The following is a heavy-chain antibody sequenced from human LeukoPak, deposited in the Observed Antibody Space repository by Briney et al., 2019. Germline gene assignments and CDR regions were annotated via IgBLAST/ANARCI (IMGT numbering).Heavy chain of an antibody. D-gene: IGHD3-10*01. CDR3: AREYGSGSYMYYYYMDV. Sequence: ASVKLSCNASGYTFTSYDINWVRQATGQGLEWMGWMNPNSGNTGYAQKFQGRVTMTRNTSISTAYMEQSSLRSEDTAVHYCAREYGSGSYMYYYYMDVWGKGTTVTISS. CDR1: GYTFTSYD. V-gene: IGHV1-8*01. J-gene: IGHJ6*03. CDR2: MNPNSGNT.